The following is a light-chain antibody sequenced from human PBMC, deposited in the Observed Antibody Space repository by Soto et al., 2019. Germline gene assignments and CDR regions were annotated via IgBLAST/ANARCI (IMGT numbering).Light chain of an antibody. J-gene: IGKJ1*01. CDR1: RSVGST. Sequence: EIVMTQSPATLSVSPGERVTLSCRASRSVGSTLAWYQQKPGQAPRLLIYDASTRATGIPARFRASGSGTEFTLTIGSLQSEDFGVYYCQQYSSWPPWTFGQGTKVEIK. V-gene: IGKV3-15*01. CDR2: DAS. CDR3: QQYSSWPPWT.